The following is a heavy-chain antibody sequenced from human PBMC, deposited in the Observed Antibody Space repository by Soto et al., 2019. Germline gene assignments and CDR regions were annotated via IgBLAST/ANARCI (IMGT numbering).Heavy chain of an antibody. J-gene: IGHJ3*02. CDR3: ARVWTKTASPPEDAFDI. D-gene: IGHD2-21*02. Sequence: GGSLRLSCAASGFTFSSYAMHWVRQAPGKGLEWVAVISYDGSNKYYADSVKGRFTISRDNSKNTLYLQMNSLRAEDTAVYYCARVWTKTASPPEDAFDIWGQGTMVTVSS. CDR1: GFTFSSYA. V-gene: IGHV3-30-3*01. CDR2: ISYDGSNK.